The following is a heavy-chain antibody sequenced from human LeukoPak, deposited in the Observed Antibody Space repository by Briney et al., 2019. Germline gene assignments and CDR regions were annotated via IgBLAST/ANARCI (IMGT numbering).Heavy chain of an antibody. J-gene: IGHJ4*02. Sequence: PGGSLGLSCAASGFTFSSYWMSWVRQAPGKGLEWVANIKQDGSEKYYVDSVKGRFTVSRDNAKNSLYLQMNSLRAEDTAVYYCAKDLGEQWLTPVPYLDYWGRGTLVTVSS. CDR1: GFTFSSYW. CDR3: AKDLGEQWLTPVPYLDY. D-gene: IGHD6-19*01. V-gene: IGHV3-7*01. CDR2: IKQDGSEK.